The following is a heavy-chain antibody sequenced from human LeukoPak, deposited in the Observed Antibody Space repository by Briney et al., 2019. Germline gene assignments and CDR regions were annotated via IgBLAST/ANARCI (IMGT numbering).Heavy chain of an antibody. CDR3: VREVVGAIYFDY. D-gene: IGHD1-26*01. CDR2: INPTGTST. CDR1: GYTFTNYY. Sequence: ASVKVSCKASGYTFTNYYMHWVRQAPGQGLEWMGLINPTGTSTNYAQKFRGRVTMTRDTSTTTVYMELSSLRSEDTAVYYCVREVVGAIYFDYWGQGTLVTVSS. V-gene: IGHV1-46*01. J-gene: IGHJ4*02.